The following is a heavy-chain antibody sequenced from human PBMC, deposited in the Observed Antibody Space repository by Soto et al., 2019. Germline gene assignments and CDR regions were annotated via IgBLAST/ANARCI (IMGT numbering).Heavy chain of an antibody. J-gene: IGHJ4*02. CDR2: VSPSGAST. V-gene: IGHV3-23*01. Sequence: EVQLLESGGAVVQPGGSLRLSCVGSGFNFDSHAMSWVRQAPGKGLEWVSSVSPSGASTHFPDFLKGRFSSSRDNFKNTAYMEMSNLRVEDTAVYSCAKDLPLLRGYSFSQNHWGEGTLGTVSA. D-gene: IGHD3-3*01. CDR3: AKDLPLLRGYSFSQNH. CDR1: GFNFDSHA.